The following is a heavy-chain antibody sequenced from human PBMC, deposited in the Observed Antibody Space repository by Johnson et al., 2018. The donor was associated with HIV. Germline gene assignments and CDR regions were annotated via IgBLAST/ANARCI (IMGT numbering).Heavy chain of an antibody. J-gene: IGHJ3*01. Sequence: QVHLVESGGGVVQPGKSLRLSCAASGFTFSSYGLHWVRQAPGKGLEWVAVISFDGRNKFYADSVKGRFTISRDNSKNTLYLQMNSLRAEDTAVYYCVRDRSTYSGSYYGWDAFALWGQGTMVTVSS. CDR1: GFTFSSYG. CDR2: ISFDGRNK. V-gene: IGHV3-30*04. D-gene: IGHD1-26*01. CDR3: VRDRSTYSGSYYGWDAFAL.